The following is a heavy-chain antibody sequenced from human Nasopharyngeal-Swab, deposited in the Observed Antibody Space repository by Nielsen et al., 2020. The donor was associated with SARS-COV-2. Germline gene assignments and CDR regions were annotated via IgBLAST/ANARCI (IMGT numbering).Heavy chain of an antibody. CDR3: TRAATLYYGMDV. V-gene: IGHV3-49*04. CDR2: IRSKAYGGTT. J-gene: IGHJ6*02. CDR1: GFTFGDYA. D-gene: IGHD2-15*01. Sequence: GGSLRLSCTASGFTFGDYAVSWVRQAPGKGLEWVGFIRSKAYGGTTEYAASVKGRFTISRDDSKSIAYLQMNSLKTEDTAVYYCTRAATLYYGMDVWGQGTTVTVSS.